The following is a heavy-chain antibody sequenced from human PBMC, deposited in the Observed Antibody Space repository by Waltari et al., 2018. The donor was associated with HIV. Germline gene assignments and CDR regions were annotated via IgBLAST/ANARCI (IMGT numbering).Heavy chain of an antibody. CDR3: AKGMGGYARGLDY. Sequence: EVQLLESGGGLVQPGGSLRLSCARSGVSFSKSAMTWVRQAPGKVLEWVSAISSSGSSTYYADSVKGRFTISRDNSKNTLYVQMNSLRAEDTAVYYCAKGMGGYARGLDYWGQGTLVTVSS. CDR2: ISSSGSST. V-gene: IGHV3-23*01. CDR1: GVSFSKSA. D-gene: IGHD5-12*01. J-gene: IGHJ4*02.